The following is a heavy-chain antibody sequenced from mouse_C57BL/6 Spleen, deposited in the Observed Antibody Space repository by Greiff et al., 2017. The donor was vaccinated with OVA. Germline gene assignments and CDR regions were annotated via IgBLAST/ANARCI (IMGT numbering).Heavy chain of an antibody. CDR1: GYTFTSYW. CDR2: IYPGSGST. Sequence: VQLQQPGAELVKPGASVKLSCKASGYTFTSYWITWVKQRPGQGLEWIGDIYPGSGSTNYNEKFKSKATLTVDKSSSTAYMQLSSLTSEDSAVYYCARWGRYYGSPFYFDYWGQGTTLTAAS. CDR3: ARWGRYYGSPFYFDY. J-gene: IGHJ2*01. V-gene: IGHV1-55*01. D-gene: IGHD1-1*01.